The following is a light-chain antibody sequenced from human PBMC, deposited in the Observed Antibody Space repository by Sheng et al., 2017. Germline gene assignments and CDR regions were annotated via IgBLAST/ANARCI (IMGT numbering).Light chain of an antibody. J-gene: IGLJ3*02. Sequence: QSVLTQPASVSGAPGQSITISCTGTSSDVGAYNYVSWYQQHPGKAPKVVIYDVTNRPSGVSNRFSGSKSGNKASLTISGLQAEDEADYYCSSYTTSGTRVFGGVTQLTVL. CDR2: DVT. CDR1: SSDVGAYNY. CDR3: SSYTTSGTRV. V-gene: IGLV2-14*03.